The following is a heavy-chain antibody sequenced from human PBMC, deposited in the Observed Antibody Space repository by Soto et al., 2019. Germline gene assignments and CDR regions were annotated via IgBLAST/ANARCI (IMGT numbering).Heavy chain of an antibody. Sequence: VGSLRLSCAASGFTFSSYAMHWVSQAPGKGLEWVAVISYDGSNKYYADSVKGRFTISRDNSKNTLYLHMNSLRTEDTVAYYCARDVEGGSSQYYYYYYGMDVWGQGTTVTVS. D-gene: IGHD1-26*01. CDR1: GFTFSSYA. V-gene: IGHV3-30-3*01. J-gene: IGHJ6*02. CDR2: ISYDGSNK. CDR3: ARDVEGGSSQYYYYYYGMDV.